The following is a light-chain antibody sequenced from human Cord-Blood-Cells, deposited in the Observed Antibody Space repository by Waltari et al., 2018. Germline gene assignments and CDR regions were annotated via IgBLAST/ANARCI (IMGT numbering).Light chain of an antibody. CDR1: SSDVGRYNL. V-gene: IGLV2-23*01. CDR3: CSYAGSSTYWV. Sequence: QSALTQPASVSGSPGQSITISCTGTSSDVGRYNLVSWYPQHPGKAPKLMIYEGSKGPSGVSNRFSGSKSGNTATLTISGLQAEDEADYYCCSYAGSSTYWVFGGGTKLTVL. CDR2: EGS. J-gene: IGLJ3*02.